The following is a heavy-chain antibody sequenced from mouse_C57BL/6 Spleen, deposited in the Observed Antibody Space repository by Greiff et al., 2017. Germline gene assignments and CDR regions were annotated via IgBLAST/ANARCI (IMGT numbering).Heavy chain of an antibody. V-gene: IGHV1-80*01. CDR1: GYAFSSYW. D-gene: IGHD3-2*02. J-gene: IGHJ4*01. CDR3: ARGSSSGYNYAMDY. Sequence: QVQLKESGAELVKPGASVKISCKASGYAFSSYWMNWVKQRPGKGLEWIGQIYPGDGDTNYNGKFKGKATLTADKSSSTAYMQLSSLTSEDSAVYFCARGSSSGYNYAMDYWGQGTSVTVSS. CDR2: IYPGDGDT.